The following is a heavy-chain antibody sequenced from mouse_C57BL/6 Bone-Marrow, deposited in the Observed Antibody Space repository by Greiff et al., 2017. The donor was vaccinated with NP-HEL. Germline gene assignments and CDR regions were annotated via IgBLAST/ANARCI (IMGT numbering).Heavy chain of an antibody. Sequence: VQLQQSGAELARPGASVKLSCKASGYTFTSYGISWVKQRTGQGLEWIGEIYPRSGNTYYNEKFKGKATLTADKSSSTAYMELRSLTSEDSAVYFCASTPLFYYGSSPYWYFDVWGTGTTVTVSS. CDR2: IYPRSGNT. J-gene: IGHJ1*03. V-gene: IGHV1-81*01. D-gene: IGHD1-1*01. CDR3: ASTPLFYYGSSPYWYFDV. CDR1: GYTFTSYG.